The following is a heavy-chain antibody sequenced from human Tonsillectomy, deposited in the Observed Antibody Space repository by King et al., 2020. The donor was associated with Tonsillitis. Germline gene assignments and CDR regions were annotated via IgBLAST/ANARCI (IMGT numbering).Heavy chain of an antibody. V-gene: IGHV1-2*02. J-gene: IGHJ1*01. D-gene: IGHD1-1*01. CDR3: ARFXDWNPKYFQH. CDR1: GYTFTGYF. Sequence: QLVQSGAEVKKPGASVKVSCKASGYTFTGYFLHWVRQAPGQGLEWMGWIDPNSDGTKYAQKFQGRVTMTRDTSITTVYMELSRLRSDDTAVYYCARFXDWNPKYFQHWVQG. CDR2: IDPNSDGT.